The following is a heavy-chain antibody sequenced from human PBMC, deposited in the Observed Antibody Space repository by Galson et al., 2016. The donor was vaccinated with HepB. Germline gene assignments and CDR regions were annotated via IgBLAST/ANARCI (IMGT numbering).Heavy chain of an antibody. CDR1: GFTFSSYG. J-gene: IGHJ4*02. V-gene: IGHV3-30*18. Sequence: SLRLSCAASGFTFSSYGIHWVRQAPGKGLEWVAVISYDGSNKKYADSVKGRFTISRDSSKETLYLQMNSLRAEDTAVYYCAKVGDKYYFDYWGQGTLVTVSS. CDR3: AKVGDKYYFDY. CDR2: ISYDGSNK. D-gene: IGHD4-17*01.